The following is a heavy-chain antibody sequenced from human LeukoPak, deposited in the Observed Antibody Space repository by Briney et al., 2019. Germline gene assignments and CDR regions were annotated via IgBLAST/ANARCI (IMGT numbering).Heavy chain of an antibody. Sequence: PSGTLSLTCAVYGGSFSGYYWSWIRQPPGKGLEWIGEINHSGSTNYNPSLKSRVTISVDTSKNQFSLKLSSVTAADTAVYYCARELAVAGFDYWGQGTLVTVSS. CDR2: INHSGST. D-gene: IGHD6-19*01. CDR1: GGSFSGYY. J-gene: IGHJ4*02. CDR3: ARELAVAGFDY. V-gene: IGHV4-34*01.